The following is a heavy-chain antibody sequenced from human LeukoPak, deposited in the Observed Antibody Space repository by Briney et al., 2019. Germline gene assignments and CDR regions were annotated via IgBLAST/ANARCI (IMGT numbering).Heavy chain of an antibody. CDR1: GFTFSDYA. Sequence: GGSLRLSCAASGFTFSDYAMSWLRQAPGRGLEWVSAISDSGVDTYYADSVKGRFTMSRDNSKSTLYLQMNRLRAEDTAVYYCAKVANFYCSSTSCYGYRGRYFDYWGQGTLVTVSS. D-gene: IGHD2-2*01. J-gene: IGHJ4*02. V-gene: IGHV3-23*01. CDR3: AKVANFYCSSTSCYGYRGRYFDY. CDR2: ISDSGVDT.